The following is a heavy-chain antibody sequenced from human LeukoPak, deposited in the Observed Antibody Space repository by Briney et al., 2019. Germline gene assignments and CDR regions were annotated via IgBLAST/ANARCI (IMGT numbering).Heavy chain of an antibody. D-gene: IGHD3-22*01. CDR3: ASPGAPNYYDSSGYHPFQH. CDR1: GGSISSYY. Sequence: SETLSLTCTVSGGSISSYYWSWIRQPPGKGLEWIGYIYYSGSTNYNPSLKSRVTISVDTSKNQFSLKLSSVTAADTAMYYCASPGAPNYYDSSGYHPFQHWGQGTLVTVSS. V-gene: IGHV4-59*01. CDR2: IYYSGST. J-gene: IGHJ1*01.